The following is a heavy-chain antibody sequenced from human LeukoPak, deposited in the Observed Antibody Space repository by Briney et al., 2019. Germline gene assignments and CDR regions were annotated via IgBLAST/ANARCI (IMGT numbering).Heavy chain of an antibody. CDR2: IYSGGST. Sequence: GGSLRLSCAASGFTVSSNYMSWVRQAPGKGLEWVSVIYSGGSTYYADSVKGRFTISRDNSKNTLYLQMNSLRAEDTAVYYCARDRSVAAAGAFDIWGKGTMSPSLQ. CDR1: GFTVSSNY. D-gene: IGHD6-13*01. CDR3: ARDRSVAAAGAFDI. V-gene: IGHV3-66*01. J-gene: IGHJ3*02.